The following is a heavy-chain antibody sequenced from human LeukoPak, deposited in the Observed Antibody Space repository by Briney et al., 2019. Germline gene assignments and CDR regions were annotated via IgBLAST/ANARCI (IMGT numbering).Heavy chain of an antibody. J-gene: IGHJ3*02. V-gene: IGHV3-33*01. CDR1: GFTFSSYG. CDR3: ARVRDYGDSGGAFDI. Sequence: GRSLRLSCAASGFTFSSYGMHWVRQAPGKGLEWVAVIWYDGSNKYYADSVKGRFTISRDNSKNTLYLQMNSLRAEDTAVYYCARVRDYGDSGGAFDIWGQGTMVTVSS. CDR2: IWYDGSNK. D-gene: IGHD4-17*01.